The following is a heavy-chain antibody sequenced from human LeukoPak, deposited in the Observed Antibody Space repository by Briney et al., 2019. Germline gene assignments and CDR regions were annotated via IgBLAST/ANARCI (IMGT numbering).Heavy chain of an antibody. CDR3: AATSVSSSWYHWFDP. Sequence: SETLSLTCTVSGGSISSYYWSWIRQPPGKGLEWIGYIYYSGSTNYNPSLKSRVTISVDTSKNQFSLKLSSVTAADTAVYYCAATSVSSSWYHWFDPWGQGTLVTVSS. CDR2: IYYSGST. J-gene: IGHJ5*02. V-gene: IGHV4-59*01. D-gene: IGHD6-13*01. CDR1: GGSISSYY.